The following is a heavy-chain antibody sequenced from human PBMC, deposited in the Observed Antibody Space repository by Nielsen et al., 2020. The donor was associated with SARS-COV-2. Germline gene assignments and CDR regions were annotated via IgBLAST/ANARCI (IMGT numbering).Heavy chain of an antibody. J-gene: IGHJ4*02. CDR1: GYTFTSYY. V-gene: IGHV1-46*01. CDR3: ARATPAKGIAVAGKIDY. Sequence: ASVKVSCKASGYTFTSYYMHWVRQAPGQGLEWMGIINPSGGSTSYAQKFQGRVTMTTDTSTSTAYMELRSLRSDDTAVYYCARATPAKGIAVAGKIDYWGQGTLVTVSS. D-gene: IGHD6-19*01. CDR2: INPSGGST.